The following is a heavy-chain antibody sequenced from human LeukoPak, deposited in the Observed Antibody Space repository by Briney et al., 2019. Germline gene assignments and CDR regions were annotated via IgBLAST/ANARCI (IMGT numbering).Heavy chain of an antibody. D-gene: IGHD5-24*01. V-gene: IGHV3-74*01. J-gene: IGHJ4*02. CDR2: INSDGSST. CDR3: ARDGDGYNPRRYFDY. CDR1: GFTFSSYW. Sequence: GGSLRLSCAASGFTFSSYWMHWVRQAPGKGLVWVSRINSDGSSTSYADSVKGRLTISRDNAKNTLYLQMNSLRAEDTAVYYCARDGDGYNPRRYFDYWGQGTLVTVSS.